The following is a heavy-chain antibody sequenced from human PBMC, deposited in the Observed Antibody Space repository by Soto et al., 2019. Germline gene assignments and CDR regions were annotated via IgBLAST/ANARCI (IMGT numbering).Heavy chain of an antibody. CDR3: AREAGYCSTTSCYRRAFDT. V-gene: IGHV3-74*01. Sequence: EVQLVESGGDLVQPGGSLRLSCAASGFTFTGHWMHWVRQVPGKGLVWVARINTEGDSTNYADSGKGRFTISRDSATNTVYLQMNGLGVDDTSVYFCAREAGYCSTTSCYRRAFDTWGQGTMVTVSS. CDR2: INTEGDST. D-gene: IGHD2-2*01. J-gene: IGHJ3*02. CDR1: GFTFTGHW.